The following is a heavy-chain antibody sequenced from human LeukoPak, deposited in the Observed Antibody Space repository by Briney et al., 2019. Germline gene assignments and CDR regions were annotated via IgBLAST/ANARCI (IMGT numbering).Heavy chain of an antibody. CDR2: IRSKAYGGTT. Sequence: GGSLRLSCTASGFTFGDYAMSWFRQAPGKGLEWVGFIRSKAYGGTTEYAASVKGRFIISRDDSKSIAYLQMNSLKTEDTAVYYCTRDRYYYDSSGSRGQYYFDYWGQGTLVTVSS. J-gene: IGHJ4*02. D-gene: IGHD3-22*01. CDR3: TRDRYYYDSSGSRGQYYFDY. V-gene: IGHV3-49*03. CDR1: GFTFGDYA.